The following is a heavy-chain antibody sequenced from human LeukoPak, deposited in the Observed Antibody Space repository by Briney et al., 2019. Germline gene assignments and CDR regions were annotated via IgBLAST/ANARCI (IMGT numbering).Heavy chain of an antibody. CDR3: GRGRAY. Sequence: GGSLRLSPAASGFTFSSYSMNWLGPAPGQGLEWGSYISSDSTTIYYADSVKGRFTISRDNAKNSLYLQMNSLRDEDTAVYYCGRGRAYWGQGTLVSVSS. J-gene: IGHJ4*02. CDR1: GFTFSSYS. CDR2: ISSDSTTI. V-gene: IGHV3-48*02.